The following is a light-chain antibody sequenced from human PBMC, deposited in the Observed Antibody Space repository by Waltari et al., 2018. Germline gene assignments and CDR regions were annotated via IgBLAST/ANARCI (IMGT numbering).Light chain of an antibody. Sequence: SYELTQPPSVSVSPGPTASTPCSRDKLGDHNPGWYPPRPGQSPVVVIYKNNKRPSGIPDRFSGSNSGNTATLTISGTQAMDEADYYCQTWDSSTGVFGGGTKLTVL. V-gene: IGLV3-1*01. J-gene: IGLJ2*01. CDR3: QTWDSSTGV. CDR2: KNN. CDR1: KLGDHN.